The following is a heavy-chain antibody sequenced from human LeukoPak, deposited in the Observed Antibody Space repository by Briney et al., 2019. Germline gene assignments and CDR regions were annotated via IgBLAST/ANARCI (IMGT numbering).Heavy chain of an antibody. CDR1: GFSFSDSP. Sequence: PGGSLRLSCAASGFSFSDSPMSWVRQAPGKGLEWVSGISSGGSDTPYADSVKGRFTISRDNSKNTMYLQMNSLRAEDTAVYYCAKIVQFTAATGTGLESWGQGTLVTVSP. V-gene: IGHV3-23*01. CDR3: AKIVQFTAATGTGLES. D-gene: IGHD6-13*01. CDR2: ISSGGSDT. J-gene: IGHJ4*02.